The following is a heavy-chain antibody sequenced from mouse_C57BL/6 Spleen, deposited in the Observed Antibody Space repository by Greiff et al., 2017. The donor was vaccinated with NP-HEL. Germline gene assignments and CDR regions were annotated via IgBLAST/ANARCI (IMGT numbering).Heavy chain of an antibody. D-gene: IGHD4-1*01. CDR2: IYPGDGDT. CDR3: AGGWDGDMDD. CDR1: GYAFSSSW. J-gene: IGHJ4*01. Sequence: QVQLQQSGPELVKPGASVKISCKASGYAFSSSWMNWVKQRPGKGLEWIGRIYPGDGDTNYNGKFKGKATLTADKSSSTAYMQLSSLTSEDSAVDFCAGGWDGDMDDWGQGTSVTVSS. V-gene: IGHV1-82*01.